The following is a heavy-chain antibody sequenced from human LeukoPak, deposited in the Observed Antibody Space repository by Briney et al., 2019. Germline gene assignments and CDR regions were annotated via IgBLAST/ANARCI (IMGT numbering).Heavy chain of an antibody. J-gene: IGHJ5*02. D-gene: IGHD6-6*01. Sequence: ASVKVPCKASGYTFTSYYMHWVRQAPGQGLEWMGIINPSGGSTSYAQKFQGRVTMTRDTSTSTVYMELSSLRSEDTAVYYCARGDAKEYSSSGGFNWFDPWGQGTLVTVSS. V-gene: IGHV1-46*01. CDR2: INPSGGST. CDR1: GYTFTSYY. CDR3: ARGDAKEYSSSGGFNWFDP.